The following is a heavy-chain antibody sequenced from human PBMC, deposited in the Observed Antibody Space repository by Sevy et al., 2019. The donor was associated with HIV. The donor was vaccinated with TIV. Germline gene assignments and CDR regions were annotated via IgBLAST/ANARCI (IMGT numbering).Heavy chain of an antibody. D-gene: IGHD2-21*02. CDR2: IYNTGST. J-gene: IGHJ1*01. V-gene: IGHV4-59*01. CDR1: GGSISSYY. CDR3: ARHSGGDCSFAEYFQH. Sequence: SETLSLTCTVSGGSISSYYWSWIRQPPGKGLEWIGFIYNTGSTKYNPSLRGRVTISGDTSKNQFSLKLTSVTAADTAVYYCARHSGGDCSFAEYFQHWGQGTLVTVSS.